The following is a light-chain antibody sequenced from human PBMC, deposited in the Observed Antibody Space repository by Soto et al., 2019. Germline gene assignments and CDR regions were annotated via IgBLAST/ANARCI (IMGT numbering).Light chain of an antibody. CDR1: QGITNY. Sequence: DIQLTQSPSFLSASVGDRVTITCRASQGITNYLAWYQQKPGKAPKLLIYAASTLQTGVPSRFSGSGSRTEVTLTISSLQPEDFATYYCQQFNSYPALTFGGGTKVEIK. V-gene: IGKV1-9*01. J-gene: IGKJ4*01. CDR3: QQFNSYPALT. CDR2: AAS.